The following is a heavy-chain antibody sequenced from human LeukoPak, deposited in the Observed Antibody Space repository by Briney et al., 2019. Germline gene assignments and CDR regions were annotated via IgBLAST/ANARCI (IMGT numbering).Heavy chain of an antibody. V-gene: IGHV3-30*03. CDR3: TRDITLTRGGRSDY. D-gene: IGHD3-10*01. CDR2: ISYDGSNK. Sequence: SGRSLRLSCAASGFTFSSYGMHWVRQAPGMGLEWVAIISYDGSNKYYADSVKGRFTISRDNSRNTLYLQMNSLRAEDTAVYYCTRDITLTRGGRSDYWGQGTLVTVSA. CDR1: GFTFSSYG. J-gene: IGHJ4*02.